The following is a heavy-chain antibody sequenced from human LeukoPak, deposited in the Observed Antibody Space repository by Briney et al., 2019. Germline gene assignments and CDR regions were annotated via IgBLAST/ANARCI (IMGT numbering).Heavy chain of an antibody. CDR1: GYTLTELS. CDR2: FDPEDGET. Sequence: VASVKVSCKVSGYTLTELSMHWVRQAPGKGLEWMGGFDPEDGETIYAQKFQGRVTMTEDTSTDTAYMELSSLRSEDTAVYYCARDLLNIVVVPAARYYFDYWGQGTLVTVSS. D-gene: IGHD2-2*01. J-gene: IGHJ4*02. V-gene: IGHV1-24*01. CDR3: ARDLLNIVVVPAARYYFDY.